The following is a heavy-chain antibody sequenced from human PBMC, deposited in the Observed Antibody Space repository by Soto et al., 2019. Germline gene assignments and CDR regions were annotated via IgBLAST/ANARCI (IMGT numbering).Heavy chain of an antibody. CDR1: GFTFSDYY. D-gene: IGHD3-10*01. CDR3: ARGRGRHAFDI. Sequence: GGSLRLSCVASGFTFSDYYMTWIRQAPGKGLEWVAYISSSGSGIYYPDSVKGRFTISRDNAKNSLYLQMSSLRAEDTAVYYCARGRGRHAFDIWGQGTMVTVSS. CDR2: ISSSGSGI. V-gene: IGHV3-11*01. J-gene: IGHJ3*02.